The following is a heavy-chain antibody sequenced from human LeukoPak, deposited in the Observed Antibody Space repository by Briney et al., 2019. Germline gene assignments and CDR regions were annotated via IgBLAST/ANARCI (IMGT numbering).Heavy chain of an antibody. D-gene: IGHD2-15*01. Sequence: GGSLRLSCVASGFSFDGYWMNWVRQAPGKGLEWVSYISSSGSTIYYADSVKGRFTISRDNAKNSLYLQMNSLRAEDTAVYYCASLVGCSGGSCYGGIDYWGQGTLVTVSS. V-gene: IGHV3-48*04. CDR2: ISSSGSTI. CDR3: ASLVGCSGGSCYGGIDY. J-gene: IGHJ4*02. CDR1: GFSFDGYW.